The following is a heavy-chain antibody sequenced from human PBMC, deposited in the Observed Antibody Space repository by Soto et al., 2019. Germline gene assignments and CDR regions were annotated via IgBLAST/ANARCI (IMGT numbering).Heavy chain of an antibody. CDR3: ARNDYRYYYGMDV. CDR2: IEPSDSYT. Sequence: GEALKISCNGSGYSSTSYSISWVRQMPGKGLEWMGRIEPSDSYTNYSPSFQGHVTISADKSIYTAHLQWSSLKASDTAVYYCARNDYRYYYGMDVWGQGTTVTVSS. D-gene: IGHD4-17*01. CDR1: GYSSTSYS. J-gene: IGHJ6*02. V-gene: IGHV5-10-1*01.